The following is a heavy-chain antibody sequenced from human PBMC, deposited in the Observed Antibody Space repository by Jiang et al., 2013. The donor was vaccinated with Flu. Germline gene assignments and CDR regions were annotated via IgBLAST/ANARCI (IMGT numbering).Heavy chain of an antibody. J-gene: IGHJ4*02. CDR3: ARGDSVYTVGEFCFHN. D-gene: IGHD3-10*01. CDR1: GFTFRSHT. V-gene: IGHV3-23*04. CDR2: ISGSGDSA. Sequence: VQLVESGGGLVQPGGSLRLSCEASGFTFRSHTMTWVRQAPGKGLEWVSSISGSGDSASYADSVKGRFTMSRDNSKSTLYLQMTRLKGVDTAVYYCARGDSVYTVGEFCFHNWGQGALVTVSS.